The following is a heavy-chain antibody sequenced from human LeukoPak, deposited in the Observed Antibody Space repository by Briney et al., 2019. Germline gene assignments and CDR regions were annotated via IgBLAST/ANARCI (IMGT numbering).Heavy chain of an antibody. J-gene: IGHJ4*02. D-gene: IGHD2-15*01. V-gene: IGHV4-34*01. CDR2: INHSGST. Sequence: SETLSLTCAVYGGSFSGYYWSWIRQPPGKGLEWIGEINHSGSTNYNPSLKSRVTISVDTSKNQFSLKLSSVTAADPAVYYCARAHGCSGGSCILYWGQGTLVTVSS. CDR3: ARAHGCSGGSCILY. CDR1: GGSFSGYY.